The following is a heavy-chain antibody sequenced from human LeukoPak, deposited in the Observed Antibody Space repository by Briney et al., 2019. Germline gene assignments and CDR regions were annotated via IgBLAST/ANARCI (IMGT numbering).Heavy chain of an antibody. CDR3: ASNYYDSSGYGWFGP. D-gene: IGHD3-22*01. J-gene: IGHJ5*02. CDR2: INHSGST. Sequence: SETLSLTCAVYGGSFSGYYWSWIRQPPGKGLEWIGEINHSGSTNYNPSLKSRVTISVDTSKNQFSLKLSSVTAADTAVYYCASNYYDSSGYGWFGPWGQGTLVTVSS. V-gene: IGHV4-34*01. CDR1: GGSFSGYY.